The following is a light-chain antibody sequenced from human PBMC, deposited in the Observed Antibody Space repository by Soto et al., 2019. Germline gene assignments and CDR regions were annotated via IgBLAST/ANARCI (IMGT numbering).Light chain of an antibody. CDR2: AAS. J-gene: IGKJ1*01. V-gene: IGKV1-17*03. CDR3: LRHNTYPWT. Sequence: DIQMTQSPSAMSASVGERVTITCRASQDISNYLAWFQQKPGKVPKRLIYAASSLQNGVPSRFSGSAFGTEFTLTLSSLQPEDSATYYCLRHNTYPWTFGQGTKVEI. CDR1: QDISNY.